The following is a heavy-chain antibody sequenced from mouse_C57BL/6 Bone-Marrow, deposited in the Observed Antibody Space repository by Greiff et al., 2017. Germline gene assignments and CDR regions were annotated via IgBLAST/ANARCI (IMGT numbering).Heavy chain of an antibody. Sequence: QVQLQQPGAELVKPGASVKVSCKASGYTFTSYWMHWVKQRPGQGLEWIGRIHPSDSDTNYNQKFKGKATLTVAKSSSTAYMQLSSLTSEDSAVYYWAIEGDGNYKGWFAYWGQGTLVTVSA. V-gene: IGHV1-74*01. CDR2: IHPSDSDT. D-gene: IGHD2-1*01. CDR3: AIEGDGNYKGWFAY. J-gene: IGHJ3*01. CDR1: GYTFTSYW.